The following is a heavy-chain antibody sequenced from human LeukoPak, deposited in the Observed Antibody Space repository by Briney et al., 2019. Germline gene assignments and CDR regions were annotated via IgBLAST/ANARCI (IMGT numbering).Heavy chain of an antibody. CDR1: GFTFDDYA. CDR3: AKRGYSNYAYDYNFDY. CDR2: ISWNSGSI. V-gene: IGHV3-9*01. Sequence: GGSLRLSCAASGFTFDDYAMHWVRQAPGKGLEWVSGISWNSGSIGYADSVKGRFTISRDNAKNSLYLQMNSLRAEDTAVYYCAKRGYSNYAYDYNFDYWGQGTLVTVSS. J-gene: IGHJ4*02. D-gene: IGHD4-11*01.